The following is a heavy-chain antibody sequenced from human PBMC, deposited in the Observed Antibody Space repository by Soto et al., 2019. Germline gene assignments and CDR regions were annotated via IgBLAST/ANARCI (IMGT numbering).Heavy chain of an antibody. Sequence: QVQLVQSGAEVKKPGSSVKVSCKASGGTFSSYAISWVRQAPGQGLEWMGGIIPIFGTANYAQKFQGRVTITADESTSTADMELSSLRSEDTAVYYCARPMVRGVRYYYGMDVWGQGTTVTVSS. J-gene: IGHJ6*02. CDR1: GGTFSSYA. CDR2: IIPIFGTA. CDR3: ARPMVRGVRYYYGMDV. D-gene: IGHD3-10*01. V-gene: IGHV1-69*01.